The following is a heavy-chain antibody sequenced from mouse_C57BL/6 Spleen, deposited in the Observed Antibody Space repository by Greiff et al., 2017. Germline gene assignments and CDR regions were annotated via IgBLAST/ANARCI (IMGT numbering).Heavy chain of an antibody. Sequence: EVQLVESGPGLVKPSQSLSLTCSVTGYSITSGYYWNWIRQFPGNKLEWMGYISYDGSNNYNPSLKNRISITRDTSKNQFFLKLNSVTTEDTATYYCARGGDSSGYPFDYWGQGTTLTVSS. J-gene: IGHJ2*01. CDR1: GYSITSGYY. D-gene: IGHD3-2*02. CDR2: ISYDGSN. CDR3: ARGGDSSGYPFDY. V-gene: IGHV3-6*01.